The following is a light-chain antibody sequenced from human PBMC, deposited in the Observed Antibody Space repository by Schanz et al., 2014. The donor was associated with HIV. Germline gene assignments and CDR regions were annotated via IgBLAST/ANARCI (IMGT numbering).Light chain of an antibody. CDR2: DVN. J-gene: IGLJ3*02. CDR3: SSYTTSGSLV. V-gene: IGLV2-14*03. CDR1: SSDAGGYNY. Sequence: QSALTQPASVSGSPGQSITMSCTGTSSDAGGYNYVSWYQQHPGKAPKLMIYDVNNRPSGVSNRFSGSKSGNTASLTISGLQAEDEADYYCSSYTTSGSLVFGGGTKLTVL.